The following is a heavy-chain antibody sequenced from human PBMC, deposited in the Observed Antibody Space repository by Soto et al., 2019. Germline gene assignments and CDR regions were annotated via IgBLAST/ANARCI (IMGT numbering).Heavy chain of an antibody. CDR1: GFTFSSYW. V-gene: IGHV3-74*01. D-gene: IGHD4-17*01. J-gene: IGHJ4*02. Sequence: GGSLRLSCAASGFTFSSYWMHWVRQAPGKGLVWVSRINSDGSSTSYADSVKGRFTISRDNAKNTLYLQMNSLRAEDTAVYYCARAFDYGDYYFDYWGQGTLVTV. CDR3: ARAFDYGDYYFDY. CDR2: INSDGSST.